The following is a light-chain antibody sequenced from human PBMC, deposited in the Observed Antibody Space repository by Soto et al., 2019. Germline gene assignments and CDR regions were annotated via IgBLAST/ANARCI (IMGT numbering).Light chain of an antibody. Sequence: EIVLTQSPGTLSLSPGERATLSCRASQSISSSSLAWYQQKRGQAPRLLIYGASRRAIGIPDTFSGSGSGTDFTLTINSLEPEDFAVYYCQQRSNWPGYTFGQGTRLEIK. CDR3: QQRSNWPGYT. V-gene: IGKV3D-20*02. J-gene: IGKJ2*01. CDR2: GAS. CDR1: QSISSSS.